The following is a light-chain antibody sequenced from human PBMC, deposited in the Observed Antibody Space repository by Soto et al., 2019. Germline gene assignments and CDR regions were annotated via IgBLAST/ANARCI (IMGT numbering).Light chain of an antibody. J-gene: IGLJ1*01. Sequence: QSALTQAASESGSPGQSITISCTGTSSDVGAYTFVSWYQQHPDKVPKLMIFDVSRRPSGVSDRFSGSKSGNTASLTISGLQPEDEADYYCSSYTSSSTHVFGSGTQLTVL. CDR3: SSYTSSSTHV. V-gene: IGLV2-14*03. CDR2: DVS. CDR1: SSDVGAYTF.